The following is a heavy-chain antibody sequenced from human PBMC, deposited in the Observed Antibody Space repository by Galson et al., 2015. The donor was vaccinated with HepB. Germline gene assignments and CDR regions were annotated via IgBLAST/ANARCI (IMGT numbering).Heavy chain of an antibody. CDR2: FDPEDGET. Sequence: SVKVSCKVSGYTLTELSMHWVRQAPGKGLEWMGGFDPEDGETIYAQKFQGRVTITRDTSASTAYMELSSLRSEDTAVYYCARDMHFQCSMDVWGKGTTVTVSS. D-gene: IGHD2/OR15-2a*01. CDR1: GYTLTELS. CDR3: ARDMHFQCSMDV. J-gene: IGHJ6*03. V-gene: IGHV1-24*01.